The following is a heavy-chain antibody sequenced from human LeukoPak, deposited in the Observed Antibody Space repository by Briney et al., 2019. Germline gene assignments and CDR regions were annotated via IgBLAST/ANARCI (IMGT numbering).Heavy chain of an antibody. CDR1: GFTFSSYE. D-gene: IGHD3-10*01. CDR2: ISSSGSTI. J-gene: IGHJ5*02. Sequence: GGSLRLSCAASGFTFSSYEMNWVRQAPGKGLEWVSYISSSGSTIYYADSVKGRFTISRDNSKNTLYLQVNSLKTEDTAVYYCTTLQPSMIRGVFVTPWGQGTLVTVTS. CDR3: TTLQPSMIRGVFVTP. V-gene: IGHV3-48*03.